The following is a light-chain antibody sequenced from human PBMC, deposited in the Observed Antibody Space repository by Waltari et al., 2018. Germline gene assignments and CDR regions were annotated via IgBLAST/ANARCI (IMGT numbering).Light chain of an antibody. Sequence: DIQMTQSPSILSASVGDRVTITCRASHTISIYLAWYQQKPGKAPNLLIYKASTLESGVPSRFSGSGSGTEFTLTISSLQPDDFATYYCQQYHSYSPYTFGQGTTLDIK. CDR3: QQYHSYSPYT. V-gene: IGKV1-5*03. J-gene: IGKJ2*01. CDR1: HTISIY. CDR2: KAS.